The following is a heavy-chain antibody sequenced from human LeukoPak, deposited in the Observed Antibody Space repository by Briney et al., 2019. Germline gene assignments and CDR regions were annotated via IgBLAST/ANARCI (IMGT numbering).Heavy chain of an antibody. CDR3: AKRGVVIRVILVGFHKEAYYFDS. J-gene: IGHJ4*02. V-gene: IGHV3-23*01. Sequence: GGSLRLSCAVSGITLSNYGMSWVRQAPGKGLEWVAGIGDSGGRTNYADSVKGRYTISRDNPKNTLYLQMNSLRAEDTAVYFCAKRGVVIRVILVGFHKEAYYFDSWGQGALVTVSS. CDR2: IGDSGGRT. D-gene: IGHD3-22*01. CDR1: GITLSNYG.